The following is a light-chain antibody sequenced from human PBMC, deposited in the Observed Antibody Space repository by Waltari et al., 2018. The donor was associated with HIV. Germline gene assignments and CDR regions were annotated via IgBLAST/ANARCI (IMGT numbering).Light chain of an antibody. Sequence: QSVLPQPPSASGTPGQRVTISCSGSSSNIGSNYVYWYQQLPGTAPKLLIYRSQQWPSGVPDRCSGSESGTSASLAISGLRSEDEADYCCAALCDSLSGPVVGGGTKRTVL. CDR1: SSNIGSNY. CDR2: RSQ. CDR3: AALCDSLSGPV. V-gene: IGLV1-47*01. J-gene: IGLJ3*02.